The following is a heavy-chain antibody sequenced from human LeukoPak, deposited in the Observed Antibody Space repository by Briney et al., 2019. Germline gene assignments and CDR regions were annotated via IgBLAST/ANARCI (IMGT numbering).Heavy chain of an antibody. D-gene: IGHD3-22*01. V-gene: IGHV4-30-4*01. CDR3: ARARYYYDSSGYYLYYFDY. Sequence: SETLSLTCTVSGGSISSGDYYWSWIRQPPGKGLEWIGYIYYSGSTYYNPSLKSRVTISVDTSKNQFSLKLSSVTAADTAVYYCARARYYYDSSGYYLYYFDYWGQGTLVTVSS. J-gene: IGHJ4*02. CDR1: GGSISSGDYY. CDR2: IYYSGST.